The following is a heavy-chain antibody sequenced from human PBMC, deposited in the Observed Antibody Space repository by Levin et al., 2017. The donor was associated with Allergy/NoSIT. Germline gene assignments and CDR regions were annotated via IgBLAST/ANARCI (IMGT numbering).Heavy chain of an antibody. V-gene: IGHV1-2*02. CDR2: INPNSGGT. Sequence: ASVKVSCKASGYTFIDYYMHWARQAPGQGLEWMGWINPNSGGTKYAQKFQGRVTMTRDTFISTAYVELSRLRSDDTAVYYCAREYVYGSGSLDVFDIWGQGTMVTVSS. CDR1: GYTFIDYY. J-gene: IGHJ3*02. D-gene: IGHD3-10*01. CDR3: AREYVYGSGSLDVFDI.